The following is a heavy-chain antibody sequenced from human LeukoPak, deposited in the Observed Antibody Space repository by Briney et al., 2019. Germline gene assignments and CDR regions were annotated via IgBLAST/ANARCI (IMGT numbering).Heavy chain of an antibody. CDR2: MNPNSGNT. CDR1: GYTFTSYD. V-gene: IGHV1-8*01. D-gene: IGHD2-8*01. J-gene: IGHJ4*02. CDR3: ARAERYCTNGVCYTSRRGADY. Sequence: AASVKVSCKASGYTFTSYDINWVRQATGQGLEWMGWMNPNSGNTGYAQKFQGRVTMTRNTSISTAYMELSSLRSEDTAVYYCARAERYCTNGVCYTSRRGADYWGQGTLVTVSS.